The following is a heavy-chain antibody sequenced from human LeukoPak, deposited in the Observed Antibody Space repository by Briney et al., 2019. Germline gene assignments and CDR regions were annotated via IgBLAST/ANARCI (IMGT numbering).Heavy chain of an antibody. V-gene: IGHV4-34*01. D-gene: IGHD6-13*01. CDR1: GGSISTYY. J-gene: IGHJ6*03. CDR3: SSPGIAAAGTHMDV. CDR2: INHSGST. Sequence: KASETLSLTCTVSGGSISTYYWSWLRQPPGKGLEWFGEINHSGSTNYNPSLKSRVTISVDTSKNQFSLKLSSVTAADTAVYYCSSPGIAAAGTHMDVWGKGTTVTISS.